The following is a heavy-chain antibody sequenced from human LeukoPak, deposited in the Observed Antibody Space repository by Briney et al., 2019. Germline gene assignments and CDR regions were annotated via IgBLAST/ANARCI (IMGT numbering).Heavy chain of an antibody. V-gene: IGHV1-46*01. Sequence: GASVTVSCTASGYTFTIYYLHWVRQAPGQGLEWMGIINPSGGNTNYAQKFQDRVTMTRDTSTSTVYMQLSSLRSEDTAVYYCARDEMDSLDYWGQGTLVTVSS. CDR3: ARDEMDSLDY. D-gene: IGHD5-24*01. CDR1: GYTFTIYY. CDR2: INPSGGNT. J-gene: IGHJ4*02.